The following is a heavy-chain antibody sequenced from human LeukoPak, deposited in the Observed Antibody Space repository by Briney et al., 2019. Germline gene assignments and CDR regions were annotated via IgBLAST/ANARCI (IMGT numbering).Heavy chain of an antibody. CDR3: ARGPGYSSGWYEYYFDY. CDR2: INPNSGGT. CDR1: GYTFTGYY. V-gene: IGHV1-2*02. D-gene: IGHD6-19*01. J-gene: IGHJ4*02. Sequence: GASVKVSCKASGYTFTGYYIHWVRQAPGQGLEWMGWINPNSGGTNYAQKFQGRVTMTTDTSTSTAYMELRSLRSDDTAVYYCARGPGYSSGWYEYYFDYWGQGTLVTVSS.